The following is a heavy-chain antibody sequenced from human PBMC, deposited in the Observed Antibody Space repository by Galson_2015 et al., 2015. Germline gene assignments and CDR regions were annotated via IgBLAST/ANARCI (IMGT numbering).Heavy chain of an antibody. D-gene: IGHD1-7*01. Sequence: SLRLSCAASGFSFSSYSMNWVRQAPGKGLEWVSYISSSSSTIYYADSVKGRFTISRDNAKNSLYLQMNSLRDEDTAVYYCARDLGPELQDPLDYWGQGTLVTVSS. CDR2: ISSSSSTI. V-gene: IGHV3-48*02. CDR1: GFSFSSYS. CDR3: ARDLGPELQDPLDY. J-gene: IGHJ4*02.